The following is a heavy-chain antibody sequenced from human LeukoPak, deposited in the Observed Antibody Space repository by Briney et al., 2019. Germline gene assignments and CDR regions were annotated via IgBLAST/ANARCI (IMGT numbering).Heavy chain of an antibody. J-gene: IGHJ4*02. CDR1: GYSFTSYW. V-gene: IGHV5-51*01. Sequence: GESLKISCKGSGYSFTSYWISWVRQMPGKGLEWMGIIYPGDSDTRYSPSFQGQVTISVDKSINTAYLQWSSLKASDTAMYYCARRDNYYFDYWGQGILVTVSS. CDR3: ARRDNYYFDY. D-gene: IGHD1-20*01. CDR2: IYPGDSDT.